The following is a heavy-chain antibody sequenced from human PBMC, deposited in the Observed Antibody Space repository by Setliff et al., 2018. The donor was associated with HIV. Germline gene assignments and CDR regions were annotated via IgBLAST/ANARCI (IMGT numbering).Heavy chain of an antibody. J-gene: IGHJ6*02. D-gene: IGHD3-9*01. V-gene: IGHV4-38-2*01. Sequence: SETLSLTCAVSGYSISSSNWWAWFRQPPGKGLEWIGSIYHRGSTYYNQTLKSRVTISVDKSKNHFSLKLSSVIAADTGVYYCARTDWARTSYYYSYGMDVWGQGTTVTVSS. CDR3: ARTDWARTSYYYSYGMDV. CDR1: GYSISSSNW. CDR2: IYHRGST.